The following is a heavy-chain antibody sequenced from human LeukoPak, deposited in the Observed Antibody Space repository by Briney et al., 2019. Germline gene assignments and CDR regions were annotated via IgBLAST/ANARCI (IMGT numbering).Heavy chain of an antibody. J-gene: IGHJ4*02. V-gene: IGHV3-23*01. D-gene: IGHD2-2*02. Sequence: PGGSLRLSCAASGFTFSSYAMSWVRQAPGKGLEWVSAISGSGGSTYYADSVKGRFTISRDNSKNTLYLQMNSLRAEDTAVYYCAKDNRRDIVVVPAAIGYWGQGTLVTVSS. CDR3: AKDNRRDIVVVPAAIGY. CDR1: GFTFSSYA. CDR2: ISGSGGST.